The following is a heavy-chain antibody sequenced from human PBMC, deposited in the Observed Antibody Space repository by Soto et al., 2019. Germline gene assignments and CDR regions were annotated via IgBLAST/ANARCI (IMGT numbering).Heavy chain of an antibody. J-gene: IGHJ4*02. D-gene: IGHD6-19*01. CDR3: TRLAVAGTDS. CDR2: IRSKANKYAT. Sequence: EMQLVESGGGLVQPGGSLKLSCAASGFTFSGSAMHWVRQASGKGLEWVGRIRSKANKYATAYAASVKGRFTISRDDSNNMAYLQMNSLKTEDTAVYYCTRLAVAGTDSWGQGTLVTVAS. CDR1: GFTFSGSA. V-gene: IGHV3-73*02.